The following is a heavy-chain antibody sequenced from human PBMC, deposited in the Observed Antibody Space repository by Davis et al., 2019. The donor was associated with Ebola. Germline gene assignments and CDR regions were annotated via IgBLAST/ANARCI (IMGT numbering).Heavy chain of an antibody. V-gene: IGHV3-30-3*01. D-gene: IGHD6-19*01. CDR3: ARGIAVAQYYYYGMDV. CDR1: GFTFSSYA. CDR2: ISYDGSNK. J-gene: IGHJ6*02. Sequence: PGGSLRLSCAASGFTFSSYAMHWVRQAPGKGLEWVAVISYDGSNKYYADSVKGRFTISRDNSKNTLYLQMNSLRAEDTAVYYCARGIAVAQYYYYGMDVWGQGTTVTVSS.